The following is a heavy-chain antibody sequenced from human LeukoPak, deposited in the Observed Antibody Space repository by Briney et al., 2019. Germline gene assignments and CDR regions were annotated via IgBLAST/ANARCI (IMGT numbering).Heavy chain of an antibody. Sequence: GGSLRLSCTASGFTFGDYTMSWFRQAPGKGLEWVGFIRSKAYGGTTEDAASVKGRFAISRDDSKSIAYLQMNSLKTEDTAVYYCIRGGANSPFDYWGQGTLVTVSS. V-gene: IGHV3-49*03. CDR3: IRGGANSPFDY. CDR2: IRSKAYGGTT. D-gene: IGHD1-1*01. J-gene: IGHJ4*02. CDR1: GFTFGDYT.